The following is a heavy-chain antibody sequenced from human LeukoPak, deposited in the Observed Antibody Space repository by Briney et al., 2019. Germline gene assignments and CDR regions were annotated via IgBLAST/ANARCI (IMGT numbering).Heavy chain of an antibody. J-gene: IGHJ3*02. V-gene: IGHV3-21*01. Sequence: GGSLRLSCAASGFTFSSYSMNWVRQAPGKGLEWVSSISSSSSYIYYADSVKGRFTISRDNAKNSLYLQMHSLRAEDTAVYYCARDWYDNSDVLDIWGQGTMVTVSS. D-gene: IGHD3-9*01. CDR1: GFTFSSYS. CDR2: ISSSSSYI. CDR3: ARDWYDNSDVLDI.